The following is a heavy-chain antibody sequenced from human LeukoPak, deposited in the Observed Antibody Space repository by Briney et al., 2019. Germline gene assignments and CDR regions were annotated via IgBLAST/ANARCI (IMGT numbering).Heavy chain of an antibody. CDR3: ARAGGRIAARRHFDY. CDR1: GGSISSGGYY. Sequence: SQTLSLTCTVSGGSISSGGYYWSWIRQPPGKGLEWIGYIYHSGSTYYNPSLKSRVTISVDRSKNQFSLKLSSVTAADTAVYYCARAGGRIAARRHFDYWGQGTLVTVSS. D-gene: IGHD6-6*01. J-gene: IGHJ4*02. CDR2: IYHSGST. V-gene: IGHV4-30-2*01.